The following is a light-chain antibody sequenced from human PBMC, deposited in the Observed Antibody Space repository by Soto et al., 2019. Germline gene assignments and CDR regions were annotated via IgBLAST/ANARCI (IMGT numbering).Light chain of an antibody. J-gene: IGLJ3*02. V-gene: IGLV2-8*01. CDR1: SSDVGGYNY. CDR3: SSYAGSSNLV. CDR2: EVT. Sequence: QSALTQPPSPSGSPGQSVTLSCTGTSSDVGGYNYVSWYQQHPGKAPKLMIYEVTKRPSGVPARFSGSKSGNTAALTVSGLQAEDEDDYYCSSYAGSSNLVFGGGTKLTVL.